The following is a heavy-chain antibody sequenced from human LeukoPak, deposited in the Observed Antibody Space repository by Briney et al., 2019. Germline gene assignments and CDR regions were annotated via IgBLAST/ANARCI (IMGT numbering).Heavy chain of an antibody. J-gene: IGHJ4*02. CDR1: GYTFTGYY. CDR2: INPNSGGT. Sequence: GASVKVSCKDSGYTFTGYYMHWVRQAPGQGLEWMGWINPNSGGTNYAQKFQGRVTMTRDTSISTAYMELSRLRSDDTAVYYCARDETSGIVGAHDYWGQGTLVTVSS. D-gene: IGHD1-26*01. V-gene: IGHV1-2*02. CDR3: ARDETSGIVGAHDY.